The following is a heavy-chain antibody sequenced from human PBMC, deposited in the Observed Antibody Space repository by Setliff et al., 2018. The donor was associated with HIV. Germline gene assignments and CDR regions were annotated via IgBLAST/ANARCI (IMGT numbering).Heavy chain of an antibody. Sequence: SETLSLTCSVSGASISSYYWSWIRQPPGKGLEWIGYVDYNGRTDYNPSLESRVTISLDTSKNQVSLKLSSVAAADTAVYHCARGAYRDGYDYWGQGTLVTVSS. CDR1: GASISSYY. CDR2: VDYNGRT. V-gene: IGHV4-59*01. J-gene: IGHJ4*02. D-gene: IGHD5-18*01. CDR3: ARGAYRDGYDY.